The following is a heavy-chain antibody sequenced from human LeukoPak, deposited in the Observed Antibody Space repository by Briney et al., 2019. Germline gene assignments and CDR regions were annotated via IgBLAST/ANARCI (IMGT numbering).Heavy chain of an antibody. CDR1: GYTFTGYY. J-gene: IGHJ4*02. V-gene: IGHV1-2*02. Sequence: ASVKVSCKASGYTFTGYYMHWVRQAPGQGLEWMGWINPNSGGTNYAQKFQGRVTMTRDTSISTAYMELSRLRSDDTAVYYCARTSSGWYSVFDYWGQGTLVTVSS. D-gene: IGHD6-19*01. CDR3: ARTSSGWYSVFDY. CDR2: INPNSGGT.